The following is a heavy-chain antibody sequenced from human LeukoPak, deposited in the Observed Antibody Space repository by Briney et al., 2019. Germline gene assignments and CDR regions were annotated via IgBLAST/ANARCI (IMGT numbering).Heavy chain of an antibody. Sequence: SETLSLTCAVYGGSFSGYYWSWIRQPPGKGLEWIGEINHSGSTNYNPSLKSRVTISVDTSKNQFSLKLSSVTAADTAVYYCARRGGGWYGERRLSWFDPWGQGTLVTVSS. D-gene: IGHD6-19*01. CDR3: ARRGGGWYGERRLSWFDP. V-gene: IGHV4-34*01. CDR2: INHSGST. J-gene: IGHJ5*02. CDR1: GGSFSGYY.